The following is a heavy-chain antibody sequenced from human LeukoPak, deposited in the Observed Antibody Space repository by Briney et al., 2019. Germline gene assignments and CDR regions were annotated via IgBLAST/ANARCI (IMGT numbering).Heavy chain of an antibody. CDR3: TRDGGSFCDFDY. D-gene: IGHD1-26*01. CDR1: GFSFRNYA. J-gene: IGHJ4*02. V-gene: IGHV3-64*02. CDR2: INTDGRIT. Sequence: PGGSLRPSCVASGFSFRNYAIHWVRQAPGKGLEYVSVINTDGRITYYADSVKGRFTISRDNSKNTVYLQMGSLRGEDMAVYYCTRDGGSFCDFDYWGQGALVTVSS.